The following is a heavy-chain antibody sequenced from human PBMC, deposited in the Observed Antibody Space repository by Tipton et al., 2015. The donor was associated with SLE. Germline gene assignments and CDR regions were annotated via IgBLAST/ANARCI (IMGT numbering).Heavy chain of an antibody. V-gene: IGHV4-30-4*08. D-gene: IGHD3-10*01. J-gene: IGHJ4*02. CDR1: GGSISSGDYY. Sequence: TLSLTCTVSGGSISSGDYYWSWIRQPPGKGLEWIGYIYYSGSTYYNPSLKSRVTISVDTSKNQFSLKLSSVTAADTAVYYCARGRGSGSYSDYWGQGTLVTVSS. CDR2: IYYSGST. CDR3: ARGRGSGSYSDY.